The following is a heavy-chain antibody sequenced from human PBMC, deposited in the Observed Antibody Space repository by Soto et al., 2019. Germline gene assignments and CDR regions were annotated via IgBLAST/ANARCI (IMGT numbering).Heavy chain of an antibody. D-gene: IGHD6-13*01. CDR1: GGSISSSNW. Sequence: PSETLSLTCAVSGGSISSSNWWSWVRQPPGKGLEWIGEIYHSGSTNYNPSLKSRVTISVDKSKNQFSLKLSSVTAADTAVYYCARPRYSRSWDPDYWGQGTLVTVSS. J-gene: IGHJ4*02. CDR3: ARPRYSRSWDPDY. CDR2: IYHSGST. V-gene: IGHV4-4*02.